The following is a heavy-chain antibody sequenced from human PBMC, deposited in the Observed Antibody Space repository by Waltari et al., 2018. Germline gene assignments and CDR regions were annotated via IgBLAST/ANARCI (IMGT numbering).Heavy chain of an antibody. CDR2: IAIDGSDK. CDR1: GFTFRSYG. V-gene: IGHV3-30*18. J-gene: IGHJ4*02. CDR3: AKDHQWEVLLPIYQIDY. D-gene: IGHD1-26*01. Sequence: QVQLVESGGGVVRPGRSLRLSCAASGFTFRSYGMHWVRQIPGKGLAWLTFIAIDGSDKYYADSVKGRFTIYKDNSRNTLYLQMNSLRPEDTAVYFCAKDHQWEVLLPIYQIDYWGRGTLVTVSS.